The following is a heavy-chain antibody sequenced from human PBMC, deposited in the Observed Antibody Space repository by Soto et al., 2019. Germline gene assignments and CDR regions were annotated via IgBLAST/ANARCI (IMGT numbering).Heavy chain of an antibody. CDR1: GFTFDDYA. J-gene: IGHJ6*03. CDR3: AKAAAMAQYYYYYYYMDV. D-gene: IGHD5-18*01. Sequence: EVQLVESGGGLVQPGRSLRLSCAASGFTFDDYAMHWVRQAPGKGLEWVSGISWNSGSIGCADSVKGRFTISRDNAKNSLYLQMNSLRAEDTALYYCAKAAAMAQYYYYYYYMDVWGKGTTVTVSS. CDR2: ISWNSGSI. V-gene: IGHV3-9*01.